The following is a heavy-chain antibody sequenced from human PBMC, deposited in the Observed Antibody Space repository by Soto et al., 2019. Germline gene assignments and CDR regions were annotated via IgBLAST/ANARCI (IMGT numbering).Heavy chain of an antibody. CDR3: AKDMSSASSKPDY. J-gene: IGHJ4*02. D-gene: IGHD6-6*01. CDR2: ISWNSGSI. CDR1: GFTFDDYA. Sequence: EVQLVESGGGLVQPGRSLRLSCAASGFTFDDYAMHWVRQAPGKGLEWVSGISWNSGSIGYADSVKGRFTISRDNAKNSRYRQMNSLRAEDTALYYCAKDMSSASSKPDYGGQGTLVTVSS. V-gene: IGHV3-9*01.